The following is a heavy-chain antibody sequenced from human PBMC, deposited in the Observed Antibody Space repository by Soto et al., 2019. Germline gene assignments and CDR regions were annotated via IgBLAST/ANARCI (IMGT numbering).Heavy chain of an antibody. J-gene: IGHJ4*02. Sequence: GGSLRLSCAASGFAFSSFGMHWVRQAPGKGLEWVAIIWYDGSDKYYADPVKGRFTISRDNSKNTLYLQMNSLRAEDTAVYHCAFGNLSYYFDFWGQGTPVTVSS. CDR1: GFAFSSFG. CDR2: IWYDGSDK. V-gene: IGHV3-33*01. CDR3: AFGNLSYYFDF. D-gene: IGHD3-16*01.